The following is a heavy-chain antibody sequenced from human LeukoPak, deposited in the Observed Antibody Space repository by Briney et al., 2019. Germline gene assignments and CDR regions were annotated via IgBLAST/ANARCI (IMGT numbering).Heavy chain of an antibody. V-gene: IGHV3-53*01. CDR1: GFSVSNKY. Sequence: GGSLRLSCAASGFSVSNKYMSWVRQAPGKGLEWVSVIYTGGDTYYADSVRGRFTISRDNSKNTVNLQMNSLRAEDTALYYCAGGQMFTGGGFDDWGQGTLVTVSS. CDR3: AGGQMFTGGGFDD. D-gene: IGHD2-8*02. CDR2: IYTGGDT. J-gene: IGHJ4*02.